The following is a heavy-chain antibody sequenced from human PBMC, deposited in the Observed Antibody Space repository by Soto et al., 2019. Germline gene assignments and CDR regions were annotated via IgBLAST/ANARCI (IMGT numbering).Heavy chain of an antibody. J-gene: IGHJ6*02. Sequence: QVQLVQSGAEVKKPGASVKVSCKASGYTFTSYGISWVRQAPGQGLEWMGWISAYNGNTNYAQKLQGRVTMTTDTPTNTAYIELRSLRSDETAVYYCARDRGAYGRDVWGEGTTVTVSS. CDR1: GYTFTSYG. CDR2: ISAYNGNT. CDR3: ARDRGAYGRDV. V-gene: IGHV1-18*01.